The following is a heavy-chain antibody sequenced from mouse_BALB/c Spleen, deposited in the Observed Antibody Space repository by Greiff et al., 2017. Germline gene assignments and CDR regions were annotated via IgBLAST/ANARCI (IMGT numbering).Heavy chain of an antibody. Sequence: EVQRVESGGGLVKPGGSLKLSCAASGFTFSSYAMSWVRQSPEKRLEWVAEISSGGSYTYYPDTVTGRFTISRDNAKNTLYLEMSSLRSEDTAMYYCARGSTMITTRAMDYWGQGTSVTVSS. D-gene: IGHD2-4*01. V-gene: IGHV5-9-4*01. CDR1: GFTFSSYA. J-gene: IGHJ4*01. CDR2: ISSGGSYT. CDR3: ARGSTMITTRAMDY.